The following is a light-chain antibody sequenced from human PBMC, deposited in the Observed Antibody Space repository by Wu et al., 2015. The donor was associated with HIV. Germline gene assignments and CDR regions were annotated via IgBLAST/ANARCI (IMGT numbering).Light chain of an antibody. J-gene: IGKJ2*01. CDR3: QQYGSSFYT. CDR1: QSVSANY. CDR2: GAS. V-gene: IGKV3-20*01. Sequence: EIVLTQSPATLSLSPGERATLSCRASQSVSANYLAWYQQKPGQAPRLLIYGASSRATGIPDRFSGSGSGTDFTLTINRLEPEDFAVYYCQQYGSSFYTFGQGTKLEIK.